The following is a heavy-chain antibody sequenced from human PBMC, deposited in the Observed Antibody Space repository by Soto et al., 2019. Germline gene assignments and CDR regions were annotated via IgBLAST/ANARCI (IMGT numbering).Heavy chain of an antibody. V-gene: IGHV3-23*01. CDR3: AKGYSSGWYYYYGMDV. D-gene: IGHD6-19*01. Sequence: PGGSLRLSCAASGFTFSSYAMSWVRQAPGKGPEWVSAISGSGGSTYYADSVKGRFTISRDNSKNTLYLQMNSLRAEDTAVYYCAKGYSSGWYYYYGMDVWGQGTTVTVSS. CDR2: ISGSGGST. CDR1: GFTFSSYA. J-gene: IGHJ6*02.